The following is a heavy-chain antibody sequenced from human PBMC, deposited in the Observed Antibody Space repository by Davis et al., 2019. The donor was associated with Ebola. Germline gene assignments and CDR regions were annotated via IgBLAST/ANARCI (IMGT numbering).Heavy chain of an antibody. CDR2: IWYDGSNK. D-gene: IGHD6-25*01. J-gene: IGHJ4*02. CDR3: ARAEGYSSGPGAY. V-gene: IGHV3-33*01. CDR1: GFTFSSYG. Sequence: GESLKISCAASGFTFSSYGMHWVRQAPGKGLEWVAVIWYDGSNKYYADSVKGRFTISRDNSKNTLYLQMNSLRAEDTAVYYCARAEGYSSGPGAYWGQGTLVTVSS.